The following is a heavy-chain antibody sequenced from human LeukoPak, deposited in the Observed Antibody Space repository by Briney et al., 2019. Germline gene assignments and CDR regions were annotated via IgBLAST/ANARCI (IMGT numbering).Heavy chain of an antibody. CDR2: ISYDGSNK. V-gene: IGHV3-30-3*01. CDR1: GFTFSSYA. Sequence: GGSLRLSCAASGFTFSSYAMHWVRQAPGKGLEWVAVISYDGSNKYYADSVKGRFTISRDNSKNTLYLQMNSLRAEDTAVYYCARVFRGRDESIAAAVSGAFDIWGQGTMVTVSS. J-gene: IGHJ3*02. CDR3: ARVFRGRDESIAAAVSGAFDI. D-gene: IGHD6-13*01.